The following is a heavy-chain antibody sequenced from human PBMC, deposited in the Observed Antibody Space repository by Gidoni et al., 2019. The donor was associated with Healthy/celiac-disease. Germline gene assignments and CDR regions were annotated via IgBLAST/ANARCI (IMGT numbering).Heavy chain of an antibody. D-gene: IGHD5-18*01. CDR1: GGSISSGSYY. CDR2: IYTSGSN. V-gene: IGHV4-61*02. Sequence: QVQLQESGPGLVKPSQTLSLTCTVSGGSISSGSYYWSWIRQPAGKGLEWIGRIYTSGSNNYHPSLKSRVTMSVDTSKNQFSLKLSSVTAADTAVYYCARDEGTAMAPWGQGTLVTVSS. J-gene: IGHJ5*02. CDR3: ARDEGTAMAP.